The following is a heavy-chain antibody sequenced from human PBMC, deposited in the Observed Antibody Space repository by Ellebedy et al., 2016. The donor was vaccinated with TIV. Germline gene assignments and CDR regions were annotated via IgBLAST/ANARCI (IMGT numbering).Heavy chain of an antibody. CDR1: GGTFSSYA. J-gene: IGHJ4*02. CDR3: ARTNTVVTPFDC. Sequence: ASVKVSCKASGGTFSSYAISWVRQAPGQGLEWMGWISPYNGNTIYAQKFQGRVTLTTDTSTSTAYMELKSLRSDDTAVYYCARTNTVVTPFDCWGQGTLVTVFS. CDR2: ISPYNGNT. V-gene: IGHV1-18*01. D-gene: IGHD4-23*01.